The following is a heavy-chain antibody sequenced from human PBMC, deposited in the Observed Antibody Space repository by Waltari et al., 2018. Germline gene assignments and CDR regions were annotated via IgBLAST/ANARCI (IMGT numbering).Heavy chain of an antibody. J-gene: IGHJ4*02. CDR3: AIQSLSSGNYE. V-gene: IGHV3-23*01. CDR1: GFTFSSYD. D-gene: IGHD1-26*01. Sequence: EVQLLESGGGLVQPGGSLRLSCAVSGFTFSSYDMSWVRQAPGKGLEWVSNIRASADNTYYADSVEGRFTTSRDNSKNTLYLQMNSLRAEDTAVYFCAIQSLSSGNYEWGQGTLVTVSS. CDR2: IRASADNT.